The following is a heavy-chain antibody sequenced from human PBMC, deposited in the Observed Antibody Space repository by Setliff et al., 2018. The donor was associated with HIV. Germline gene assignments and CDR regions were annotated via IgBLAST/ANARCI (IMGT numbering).Heavy chain of an antibody. D-gene: IGHD2-15*01. J-gene: IGHJ4*02. V-gene: IGHV1-69*13. CDR2: IIPFFATA. CDR1: GGTFSSYA. CDR3: ARDGGYCSGGSCSESGY. Sequence: ASVKVSCKASGGTFSSYAISWVRQAPGQGLEWMGGIIPFFATANYAQNFQGRVTITADESTSTAYMELSSLRSEDTAVYYCARDGGYCSGGSCSESGYWGQGTLVTVSS.